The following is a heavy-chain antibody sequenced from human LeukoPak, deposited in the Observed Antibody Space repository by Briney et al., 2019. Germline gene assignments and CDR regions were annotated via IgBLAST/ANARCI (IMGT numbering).Heavy chain of an antibody. J-gene: IGHJ4*02. Sequence: PSETLSLTCTVSGGSISSYYWSWIRQPPGKGLEWIGYIYYGGSTNYNPSLKSRVTISVDTSKNQFSLKLSSVTAADTAVYYCAAAAAGTEYWGQGTLVTVSS. CDR1: GGSISSYY. CDR2: IYYGGST. D-gene: IGHD6-13*01. CDR3: AAAAAGTEY. V-gene: IGHV4-59*08.